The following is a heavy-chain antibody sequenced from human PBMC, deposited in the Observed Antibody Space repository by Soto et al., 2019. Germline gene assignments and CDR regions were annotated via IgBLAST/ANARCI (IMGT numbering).Heavy chain of an antibody. V-gene: IGHV3-23*01. CDR1: GFTFSSYA. Sequence: GGSLRLSCAASGFTFSSYAMSWVRQAPGKGLEWVSAISGSGGSTYYADSVKGRFTISRDNSKNTLYLQMNSLRAEDTAVYYWAKGPDSSSWYKDDAFDIWGQGTMVTVSS. J-gene: IGHJ3*02. CDR3: AKGPDSSSWYKDDAFDI. CDR2: ISGSGGST. D-gene: IGHD6-13*01.